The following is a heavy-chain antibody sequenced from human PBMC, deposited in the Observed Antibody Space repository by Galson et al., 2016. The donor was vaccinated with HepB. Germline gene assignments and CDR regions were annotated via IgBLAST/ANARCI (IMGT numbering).Heavy chain of an antibody. CDR2: ISGSGGRT. Sequence: SLRLSCAASGFTFSNYAVSWVRQAPGKGLEWVSGISGSGGRTYYADSVKGRFTISRDNSKNTVYLQMNSLRVEDTALYYCAKDGYFASGSALYGMDVWGQGTTVTVSS. J-gene: IGHJ6*02. V-gene: IGHV3-23*01. CDR1: GFTFSNYA. D-gene: IGHD3-10*01. CDR3: AKDGYFASGSALYGMDV.